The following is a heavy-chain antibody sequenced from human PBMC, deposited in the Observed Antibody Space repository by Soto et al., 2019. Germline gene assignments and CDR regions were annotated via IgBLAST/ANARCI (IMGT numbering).Heavy chain of an antibody. CDR3: ARSIVVVTALDY. V-gene: IGHV1-3*01. CDR1: GYSFTGYA. CDR2: INAGNGNT. Sequence: ASVKVSCKASGYSFTGYAMHWVRLAPGQRLEWMGWINAGNGNTKYSQKFQGRVTITRDTSASTAYMELSSLRSEDTAVYYCARSIVVVTALDYWGQGTLVTVSS. J-gene: IGHJ4*02. D-gene: IGHD2-21*02.